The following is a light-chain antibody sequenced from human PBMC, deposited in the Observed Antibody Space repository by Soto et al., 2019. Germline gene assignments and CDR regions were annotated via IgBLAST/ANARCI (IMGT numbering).Light chain of an antibody. CDR3: QQYVSSPPSWT. Sequence: ETVLTQSPGTLSLSPGERATLSCRASQSVSSSYLAWYQQKPGQAPRLLIYGASSRANGIPDSFSGSGSGTDFPLTISRMAPEDVAVYYCQQYVSSPPSWTFGQGTKVEI. J-gene: IGKJ1*01. CDR1: QSVSSSY. CDR2: GAS. V-gene: IGKV3-20*01.